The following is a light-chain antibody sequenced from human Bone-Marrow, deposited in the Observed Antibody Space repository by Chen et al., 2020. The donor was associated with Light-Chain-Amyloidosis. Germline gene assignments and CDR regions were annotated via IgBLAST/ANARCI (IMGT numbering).Light chain of an antibody. J-gene: IGLJ3*02. Sequence: SYVLTQPSSVSVAPGQTATIACGGNNIGSTSVHWYQQTPGQAPLLVVFDDSDRPSGIPERVSGSTSGNTASLTISRVEAGNGAGNYCQVWDRSSDRPVFGGGTKLTVL. CDR2: DDS. CDR3: QVWDRSSDRPV. CDR1: NIGSTS. V-gene: IGLV3-21*02.